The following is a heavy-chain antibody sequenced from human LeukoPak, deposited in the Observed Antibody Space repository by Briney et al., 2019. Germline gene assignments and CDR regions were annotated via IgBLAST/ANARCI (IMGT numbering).Heavy chain of an antibody. Sequence: ASVKVSCKASGGTFSSYAISWVRQAPGQGLEWMGWINPNSGGTNYAQKFQGRVTMTRDTSISTAYMELSRLRSDDTAVYYCARVGYQLPNWFDPWGQGTLVTVSS. CDR2: INPNSGGT. CDR3: ARVGYQLPNWFDP. V-gene: IGHV1-2*02. J-gene: IGHJ5*02. D-gene: IGHD2-2*01. CDR1: GGTFSSYA.